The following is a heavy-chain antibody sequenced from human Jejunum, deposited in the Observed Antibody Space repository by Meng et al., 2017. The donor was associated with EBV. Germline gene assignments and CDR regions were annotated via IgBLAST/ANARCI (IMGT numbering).Heavy chain of an antibody. CDR2: VYHGGTT. V-gene: IGHV4-39*01. CDR1: GGSISSSTYF. CDR3: ARQFDSRRNHWFDP. Sequence: QLQPQESGPGLGKPSETLSLTCIVSGGSISSSTYFWGWIRQPPGKGLEWIATVYHGGTTYYSPSLKRRVTISVDTSRNQFSLKLSSVTAADTAVYYCARQFDSRRNHWFDPWGQGTLVTGSS. D-gene: IGHD3-10*01. J-gene: IGHJ5*02.